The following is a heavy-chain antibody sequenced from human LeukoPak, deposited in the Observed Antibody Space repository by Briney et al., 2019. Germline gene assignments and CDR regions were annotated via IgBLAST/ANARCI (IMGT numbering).Heavy chain of an antibody. J-gene: IGHJ1*01. CDR1: GLIFSSAW. CDR3: AHTVTPRYFQF. Sequence: GGSLRLSCAVSGLIFSSAWMDWVRQAPGKGLERVSFISSSSSYIYYADSVKGRFTISRDNAKNSLYLQMNSLRTEDTALYYCAHTVTPRYFQFWGQGTLVTVSS. D-gene: IGHD4-17*01. CDR2: ISSSSSYI. V-gene: IGHV3-21*01.